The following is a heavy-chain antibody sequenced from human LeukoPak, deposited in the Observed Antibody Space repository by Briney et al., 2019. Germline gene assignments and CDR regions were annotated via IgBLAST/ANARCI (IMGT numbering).Heavy chain of an antibody. CDR3: AKGMDYYGSGSYWSFDY. Sequence: GGSLRLSCAASGFTFSSYEMNWVRQAPGKGLEWVSYISSSGSTIYYADSVKGRFTISRDNSKNTLYLQMNSLRAEDTAVYYCAKGMDYYGSGSYWSFDYWGQGTLVTVSS. D-gene: IGHD3-10*01. CDR1: GFTFSSYE. J-gene: IGHJ4*02. V-gene: IGHV3-48*03. CDR2: ISSSGSTI.